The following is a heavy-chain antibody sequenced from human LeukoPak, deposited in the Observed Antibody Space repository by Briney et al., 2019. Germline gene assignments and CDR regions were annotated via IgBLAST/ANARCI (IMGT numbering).Heavy chain of an antibody. CDR1: GGSISSSSYY. CDR2: IYYSGST. V-gene: IGHV4-39*01. Sequence: SETLSLTCTVSGGSISSSSYYWGWIRQPPGKGLEWIGSIYYSGSTYYNPSLKSRVTISVDTSKNQFSLKLSSVTAADTAVYYCAAGVRRTPPRAGYYYYMDVWGKGTTVTVSS. D-gene: IGHD1/OR15-1a*01. J-gene: IGHJ6*03. CDR3: AAGVRRTPPRAGYYYYMDV.